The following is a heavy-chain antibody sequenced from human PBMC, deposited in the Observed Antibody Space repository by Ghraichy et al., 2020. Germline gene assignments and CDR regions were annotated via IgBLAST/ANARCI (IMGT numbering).Heavy chain of an antibody. D-gene: IGHD2-2*01. Sequence: GESLNISCAASGFTFTSYAMSWVRQAPGKGLEWVSTISGGGGITYYADSVKGRFTISRDNSKNTLYLQMNSLRTEDTALYYCAKADLGYCSSTSCLNFDYWGQGTLVTVSS. V-gene: IGHV3-23*01. J-gene: IGHJ4*02. CDR3: AKADLGYCSSTSCLNFDY. CDR2: ISGGGGIT. CDR1: GFTFTSYA.